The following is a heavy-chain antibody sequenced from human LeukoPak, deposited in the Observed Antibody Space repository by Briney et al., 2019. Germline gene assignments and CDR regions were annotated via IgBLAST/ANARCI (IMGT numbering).Heavy chain of an antibody. V-gene: IGHV3-30*02. Sequence: GGSLRLSCAASGFTFSSYGMHWVRQAPGKGLEWVAFIRYDGSNKYYADSVKGRFTISRDNSKNTLYLQMNSLRAEGTAVYYCASLPPPYDSSGYYLDYWGQGTLVTVSS. D-gene: IGHD3-22*01. CDR3: ASLPPPYDSSGYYLDY. CDR2: IRYDGSNK. CDR1: GFTFSSYG. J-gene: IGHJ4*02.